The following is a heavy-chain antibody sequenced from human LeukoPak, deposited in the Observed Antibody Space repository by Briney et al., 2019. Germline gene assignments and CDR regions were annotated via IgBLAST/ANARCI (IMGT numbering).Heavy chain of an antibody. CDR1: GGSISSSSYY. V-gene: IGHV4-39*07. J-gene: IGHJ3*02. D-gene: IGHD4-17*01. CDR3: ARFDYGDSHDAFDI. CDR2: IYYSGST. Sequence: SETLSLTCTVSGGSISSSSYYWGWIHQPPGKGLEWIGSIYYSGSTYYNPSLKSRVTISVDTSKNQFSLKLSSVTAADTAVYYCARFDYGDSHDAFDIWGQGTMVTVSS.